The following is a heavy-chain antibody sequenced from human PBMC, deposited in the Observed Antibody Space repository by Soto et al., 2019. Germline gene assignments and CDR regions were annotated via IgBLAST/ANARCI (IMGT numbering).Heavy chain of an antibody. J-gene: IGHJ6*02. CDR2: ISAYNGNT. D-gene: IGHD3-9*01. Sequence: GASVKVSCNASGYTFTSYGSRWVLQAPGQGLKRMGWISAYNGNTNYEQKLQGRVTMTTDASTSTAYIELRSLRSADTAVHYCSLLLNICDILTGYYLSYNGMDVWGQGTTVTVSS. CDR3: SLLLNICDILTGYYLSYNGMDV. V-gene: IGHV1-18*01. CDR1: GYTFTSYG.